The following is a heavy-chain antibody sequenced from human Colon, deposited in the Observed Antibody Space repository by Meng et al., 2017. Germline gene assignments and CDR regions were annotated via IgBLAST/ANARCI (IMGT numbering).Heavy chain of an antibody. CDR3: SRWEEVDT. J-gene: IGHJ4*02. CDR1: GYTFTRYP. D-gene: IGHD1-26*01. CDR2: IRADNGNT. Sequence: QVQLVESGSEVKTPGASVNVSCKTSGYTFTRYPIHWVRQAPGLRLEWIGLIRADNGNTNYSQKFQGRVTITRDTSASTSYMKFSGLTSEETAVYYCSRWEEVDTWGQGTLVTVSS. V-gene: IGHV1-3*01.